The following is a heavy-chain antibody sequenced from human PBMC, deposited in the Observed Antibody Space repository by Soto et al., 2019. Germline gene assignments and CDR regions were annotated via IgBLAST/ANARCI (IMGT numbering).Heavy chain of an antibody. CDR1: GGTFSSYA. D-gene: IGHD3-3*01. CDR2: IIPIFGTA. Sequence: QVQLVQSGAEVKKPGSSVKVSCKASGGTFSSYAISWVRQAPGQGLEWMGGIIPIFGTANYEQKFQGRVTITADESTSTAYMVLSSLRSEDTAVYDCARVDTIFGVVNVWGQGTTVTLSS. CDR3: ARVDTIFGVVNV. J-gene: IGHJ6*02. V-gene: IGHV1-69*12.